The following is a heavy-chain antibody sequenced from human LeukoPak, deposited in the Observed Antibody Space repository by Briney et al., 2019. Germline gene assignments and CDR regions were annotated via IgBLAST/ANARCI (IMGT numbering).Heavy chain of an antibody. CDR3: ARGSDYYYDSSGYYPAFDY. D-gene: IGHD3-22*01. Sequence: GGSLRLSCVASGFSFSNYEMNWVRQAPGKGLEWVSYISSSGSLIFYADSVKGRFTISRDNAKNSLYLQMNSLRAEDTAVYYCARGSDYYYDSSGYYPAFDYWGQGTLVTVSS. J-gene: IGHJ4*02. CDR2: ISSSGSLI. V-gene: IGHV3-48*03. CDR1: GFSFSNYE.